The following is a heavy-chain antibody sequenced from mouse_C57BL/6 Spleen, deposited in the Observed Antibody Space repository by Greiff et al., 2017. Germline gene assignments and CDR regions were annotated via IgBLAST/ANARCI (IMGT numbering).Heavy chain of an antibody. V-gene: IGHV1-82*01. CDR1: GYAFSSSW. CDR3: ARYYYGSSGAMDY. D-gene: IGHD1-1*01. CDR2: IYPGDGDT. Sequence: QVQLQQSGPELVKPGASVKISCKASGYAFSSSWMNWVKQRPGKGLEWIGRIYPGDGDTNYNGKFKGKATLTADKSSSTAYMQLSSLTSEDSAVYFCARYYYGSSGAMDYWGQGTSVTVSS. J-gene: IGHJ4*01.